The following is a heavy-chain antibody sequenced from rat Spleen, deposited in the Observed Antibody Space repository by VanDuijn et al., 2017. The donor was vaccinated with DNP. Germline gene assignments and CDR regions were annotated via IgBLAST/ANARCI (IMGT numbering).Heavy chain of an antibody. Sequence: EVQLVESGGGLVQPGRSMKLSCAASGFTFSNYGMAWVRLAPKKGLEWVASITASGGGFSYRDSVKGRFTISRDNAKSTLYLQMDSLRSEDTATYYCTIYNDPFGDWGQGTLVTVSS. CDR3: TIYNDPFGD. CDR2: ITASGGGF. J-gene: IGHJ3*01. D-gene: IGHD1-10*01. CDR1: GFTFSNYG. V-gene: IGHV5-25*01.